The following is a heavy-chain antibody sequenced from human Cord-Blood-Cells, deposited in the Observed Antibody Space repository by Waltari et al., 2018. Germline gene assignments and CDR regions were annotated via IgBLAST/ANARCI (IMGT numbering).Heavy chain of an antibody. V-gene: IGHV4-34*01. Sequence: QVQLQQWGAGLLKPSETLSLTCAVYGGSFSGYYWSWIRQPPGKGLEWIGEINHSGSTNCNPSLKSRVTISVDTSKNQFSLKLSSVTAADTAVYYCAREGGLAAAGTDYWGQGTLVTVSS. J-gene: IGHJ4*02. CDR1: GGSFSGYY. D-gene: IGHD6-13*01. CDR3: AREGGLAAAGTDY. CDR2: INHSGST.